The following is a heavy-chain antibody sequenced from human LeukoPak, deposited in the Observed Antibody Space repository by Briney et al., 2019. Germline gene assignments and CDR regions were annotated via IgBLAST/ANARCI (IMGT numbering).Heavy chain of an antibody. CDR2: ISAYNGNT. V-gene: IGHV1-18*01. D-gene: IGHD3-3*01. J-gene: IGHJ3*02. CDR3: ARDGITIFGVVIGAFDI. Sequence: ASVKVSCKASGYTFTSYGISWVRQAPGQGLEWMGWISAYNGNTSYAQKLQGRVTMTTDTSTSTAYMELRSLRSDDTAVYYCARDGITIFGVVIGAFDIWGQGTMVTVSS. CDR1: GYTFTSYG.